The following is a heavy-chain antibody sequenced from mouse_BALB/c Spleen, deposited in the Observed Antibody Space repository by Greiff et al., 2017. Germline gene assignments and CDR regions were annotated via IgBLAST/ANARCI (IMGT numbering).Heavy chain of an antibody. V-gene: IGHV1-4*02. CDR2: INPSSGYT. D-gene: IGHD2-4*01. CDR3: ARESTMIPFYAMDD. Sequence: QVQLQQSAAELARPGASVKMSCKASGYTFTSYTMHWVKQRPGQGLEWIGYINPSSGYTEYNQKFKDKTTLTADKSSSTAYMQLSSLTSEDSAVYYCARESTMIPFYAMDDWGQGTSVTVSS. J-gene: IGHJ4*01. CDR1: GYTFTSYT.